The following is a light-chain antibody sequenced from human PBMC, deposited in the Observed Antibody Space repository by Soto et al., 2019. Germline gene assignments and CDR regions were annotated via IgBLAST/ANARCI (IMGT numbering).Light chain of an antibody. CDR1: SSDVGGYNY. V-gene: IGLV2-14*03. CDR3: SSYTTSNTRQIV. CDR2: DVT. Sequence: QSVLTQPASVSGSPGQSITISCTGTSSDVGGYNYVSWYQHHPGKAPKLIIYDVTNRPSGVSNPFSGSKSGNTASLTISGLQPEDEADYYCSSYTTSNTRQIVFVTGTEVTVL. J-gene: IGLJ1*01.